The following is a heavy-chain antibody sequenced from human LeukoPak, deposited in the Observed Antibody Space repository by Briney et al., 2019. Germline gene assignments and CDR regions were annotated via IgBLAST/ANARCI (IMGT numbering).Heavy chain of an antibody. Sequence: SETLSLTCAVSGDSISSGGYSWSWIRQPPGKGLEWIGYIYYSGSTYYNPSLKSRVTMSVDTSKNQFSLRLSTVTAADTAVYYCARDGRGGAIPFDYGGQGTLVTVSS. J-gene: IGHJ4*02. CDR3: ARDGRGGAIPFDY. CDR1: GDSISSGGYS. D-gene: IGHD3-16*02. CDR2: IYYSGST. V-gene: IGHV4-30-4*07.